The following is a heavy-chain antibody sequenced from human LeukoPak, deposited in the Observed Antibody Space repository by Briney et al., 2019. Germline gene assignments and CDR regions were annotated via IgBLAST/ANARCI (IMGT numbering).Heavy chain of an antibody. V-gene: IGHV3-74*01. CDR3: ARHLNYYLDY. J-gene: IGHJ4*02. CDR1: GFTFSTNW. CDR2: ISSDGSIT. Sequence: GGSLRLSCAASGFTFSTNWMHWVRQAPGKGLGWVSRISSDGSITGYADSVKGRFTISRDNAKNTLYLQMNSLRAEDTAVYYCARHLNYYLDYWGQGTLVTVSS. D-gene: IGHD3-10*01.